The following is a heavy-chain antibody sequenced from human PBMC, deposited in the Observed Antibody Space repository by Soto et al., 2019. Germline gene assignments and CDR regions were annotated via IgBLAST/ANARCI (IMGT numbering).Heavy chain of an antibody. Sequence: PGGSLRLSCAASGFTFSSYAMHWVRQAPGKGLEWVAVISYDGSNKYYADSVKGRFTISRDNSKNTLYLQMNSLRAEDTAVHYCARDFCYTTAGCGMDVWGQGTTVTVS. CDR2: ISYDGSNK. CDR1: GFTFSSYA. CDR3: ARDFCYTTAGCGMDV. V-gene: IGHV3-30-3*01. D-gene: IGHD2-2*02. J-gene: IGHJ6*02.